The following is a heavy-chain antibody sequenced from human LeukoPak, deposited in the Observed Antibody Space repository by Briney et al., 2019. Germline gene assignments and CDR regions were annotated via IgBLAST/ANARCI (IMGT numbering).Heavy chain of an antibody. CDR3: ARTLYESSGYRRNVFDV. V-gene: IGHV3-48*03. J-gene: IGHJ3*01. CDR1: GFTFSSYE. D-gene: IGHD3-22*01. Sequence: PGGSLRLSCAASGFTFSSYEMNWVRQAPGKGLEWVSYISSSGSTIYYADSVKGRFTISRDNARNSLYLQMNSLRADDTAIYYCARTLYESSGYRRNVFDVWGQGTMVIVSS. CDR2: ISSSGSTI.